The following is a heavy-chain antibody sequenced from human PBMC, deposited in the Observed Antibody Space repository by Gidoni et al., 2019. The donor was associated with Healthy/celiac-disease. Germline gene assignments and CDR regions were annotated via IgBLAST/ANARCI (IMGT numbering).Heavy chain of an antibody. CDR3: AKDNPSYGAFDI. Sequence: EVQLLESGGGLVQPGGSLRLSCAASGFPFSSYAMSWVRQAPGKGLEWVSAISSSGGRTYYADSGKGRFTISRDNSKNTLYLQMNSLRAEDTAVYYCAKDNPSYGAFDIWGQGTMVTVSS. D-gene: IGHD3-10*01. V-gene: IGHV3-23*01. CDR2: ISSSGGRT. CDR1: GFPFSSYA. J-gene: IGHJ3*02.